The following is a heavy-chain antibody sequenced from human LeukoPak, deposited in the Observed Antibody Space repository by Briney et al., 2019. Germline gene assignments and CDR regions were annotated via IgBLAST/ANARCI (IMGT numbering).Heavy chain of an antibody. CDR2: ISSSTTYI. J-gene: IGHJ4*02. CDR3: ARVSNYYGSGNYQKQFDY. CDR1: GFTFSSYS. D-gene: IGHD3-10*01. Sequence: GGSLRLSCAASGFTFSSYSMNWVRQAPGKGLEWVSSISSSTTYIYYAYSVKGRFTISRDSAKNSLYLQMNSLRAEDTAVCYCARVSNYYGSGNYQKQFDYWGQGTLVTVSS. V-gene: IGHV3-21*01.